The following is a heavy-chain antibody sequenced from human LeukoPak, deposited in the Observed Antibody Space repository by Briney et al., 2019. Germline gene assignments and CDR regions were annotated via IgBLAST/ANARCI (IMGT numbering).Heavy chain of an antibody. CDR3: ARAALSDYFGSGSYVDY. Sequence: ASVKVSCKASGYTFTAYHMHWVRQAPGQGLEWMGWINPNSGGTKYAQKFQDWVTMTRDTSISTAYMGLNRLRSDDTAVYYCARAALSDYFGSGSYVDYWGQGTLVTVSS. D-gene: IGHD3-10*01. J-gene: IGHJ4*02. CDR1: GYTFTAYH. V-gene: IGHV1-2*04. CDR2: INPNSGGT.